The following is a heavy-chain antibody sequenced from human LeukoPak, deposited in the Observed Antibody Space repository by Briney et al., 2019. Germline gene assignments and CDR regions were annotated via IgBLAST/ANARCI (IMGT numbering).Heavy chain of an antibody. CDR1: GFTFSDYA. V-gene: IGHV3-23*05. CDR3: ARSVPAYTRFDF. D-gene: IGHD4-11*01. Sequence: PGGSLRLSCVASGFTFSDYAMNWVRQAPGKGLEWVSTFKTNYNQVYYAESVRGRFTISTDNSKNTAYLQMNSLRVEDTALYYCARSVPAYTRFDFWGQGALVTVSS. CDR2: FKTNYNQV. J-gene: IGHJ4*02.